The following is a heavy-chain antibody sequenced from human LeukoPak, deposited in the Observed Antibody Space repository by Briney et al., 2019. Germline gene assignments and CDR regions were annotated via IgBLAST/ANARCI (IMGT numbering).Heavy chain of an antibody. CDR1: GGAISSYY. V-gene: IGHV4-59*01. Sequence: PSETLSLTCTVSGGAISSYYWSWIRQPPGKGLEWIGYIYYSGSTNYSPSLKSRVTISVDTSKKQFSLKLSSVTAADTAVYYCARHGLAADDCGGDCYYFDYWGQGTLVTVSS. CDR3: ARHGLAADDCGGDCYYFDY. CDR2: IYYSGST. D-gene: IGHD2-21*02. J-gene: IGHJ4*02.